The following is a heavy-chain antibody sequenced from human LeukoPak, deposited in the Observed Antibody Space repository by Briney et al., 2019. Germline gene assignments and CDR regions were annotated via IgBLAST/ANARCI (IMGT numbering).Heavy chain of an antibody. CDR1: GFTFDDYA. Sequence: PGRSLRLSCAASGFTFDDYAMHWVRQAPGKGLEWVSGISWNSGSIGYADSVKGRFTISRDNAKNSLYLQMNSLRAEDMALYYCAKDRVPAAIVGDAAFDIWGQGTMVTVSS. J-gene: IGHJ3*02. CDR3: AKDRVPAAIVGDAAFDI. CDR2: ISWNSGSI. V-gene: IGHV3-9*03. D-gene: IGHD2-2*01.